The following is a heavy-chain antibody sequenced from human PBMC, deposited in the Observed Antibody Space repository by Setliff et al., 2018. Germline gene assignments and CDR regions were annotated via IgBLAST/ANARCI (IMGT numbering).Heavy chain of an antibody. J-gene: IGHJ6*02. CDR2: IRYDGSNK. V-gene: IGHV3-30*02. D-gene: IGHD2-21*01. Sequence: PGGSLRLSCAAAGFTLSKYGMYWVRQAPGKGLEWVAFIRYDGSNKYYADSVKGRFTISRDNSKNILSLQMNSLRGEDTAVYYCAKDFLVVVIALHGMDVWGQGTTVTVSS. CDR3: AKDFLVVVIALHGMDV. CDR1: GFTLSKYG.